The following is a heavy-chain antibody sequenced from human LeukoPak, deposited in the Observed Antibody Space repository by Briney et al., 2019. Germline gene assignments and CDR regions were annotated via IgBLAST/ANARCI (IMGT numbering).Heavy chain of an antibody. Sequence: GGSLRLSCAASGFTFSSYGMHWVRQAPGKGLEWVAVISYDGSKHYADSVKGRFTISRDNSKNTLYLQMNSLRAEDTAVYYCAKGLNAYDSSGYYALDYWGQGTLVTVSS. CDR1: GFTFSSYG. CDR3: AKGLNAYDSSGYYALDY. D-gene: IGHD3-22*01. J-gene: IGHJ4*02. V-gene: IGHV3-30*18. CDR2: ISYDGSK.